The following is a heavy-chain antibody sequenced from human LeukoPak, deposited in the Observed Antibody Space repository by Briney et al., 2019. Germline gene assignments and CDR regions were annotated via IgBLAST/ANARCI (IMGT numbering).Heavy chain of an antibody. CDR3: ARARGSSWPDYYYHMDV. CDR2: IYYSGST. J-gene: IGHJ6*03. CDR1: GGSISSGGYY. Sequence: PSQTLSLTCSVSGGSISSGGYYWSWIRQHPGKGLEWIGYIYYSGSTYYNPSLKSRVTISVDTSKNQFSLKLSSVTAADTAVYYCARARGSSWPDYYYHMDVWGKGTTVTVSS. V-gene: IGHV4-31*03. D-gene: IGHD6-13*01.